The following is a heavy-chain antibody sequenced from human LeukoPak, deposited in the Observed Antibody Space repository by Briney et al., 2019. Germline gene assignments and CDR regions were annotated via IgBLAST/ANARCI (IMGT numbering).Heavy chain of an antibody. CDR2: TSYDGSNK. D-gene: IGHD3-10*01. Sequence: RPGGSLRLSCAASGFTFSSYAMHWVRQAPGKGLEWVAVTSYDGSNKYYADSVRGRFTISRDNSKNTLYLQMNSLREEDTAVYYCARVGGSGSYLEQIEYWGQGTLVTVSS. CDR3: ARVGGSGSYLEQIEY. V-gene: IGHV3-30*04. J-gene: IGHJ4*02. CDR1: GFTFSSYA.